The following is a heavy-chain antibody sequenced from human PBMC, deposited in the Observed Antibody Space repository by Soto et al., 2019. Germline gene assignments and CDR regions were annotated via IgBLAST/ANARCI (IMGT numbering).Heavy chain of an antibody. D-gene: IGHD2-21*02. J-gene: IGHJ4*02. V-gene: IGHV4-39*01. CDR3: ARQRTTVVTQAYFDH. Sequence: SETLSLTCIVSGESISSSSYYWGWIRQPPGRGLEWIGSIYYSGRTYYNPSFKSRVTISIDTSKNQFSLKLSSVTATDTAVYYCARQRTTVVTQAYFDHWGQGALVTVSS. CDR2: IYYSGRT. CDR1: GESISSSSYY.